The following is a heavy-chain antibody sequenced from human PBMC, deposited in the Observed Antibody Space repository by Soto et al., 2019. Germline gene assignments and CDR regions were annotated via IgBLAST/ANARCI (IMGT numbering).Heavy chain of an antibody. J-gene: IGHJ5*02. CDR1: GGSISSSSYY. CDR2: IYYSGST. D-gene: IGHD4-17*01. Sequence: SETLSLTCTVSGGSISSSSYYWGWIRQPPGKGLEWIGSIYYSGSTYYNPSLKSRVTISVDTSKNQFSLKLSSVTAADTAVYYCARTLLPLYGDYEGWFDPWGQGTLVTVSS. V-gene: IGHV4-39*07. CDR3: ARTLLPLYGDYEGWFDP.